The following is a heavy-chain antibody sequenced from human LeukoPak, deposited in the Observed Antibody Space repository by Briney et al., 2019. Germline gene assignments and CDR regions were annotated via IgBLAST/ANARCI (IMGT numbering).Heavy chain of an antibody. Sequence: GRSLRLSCTASGFTFGDNAMTWVRQAPGRGLEWVGFIRSKTYGETTEYAASVKGRFTISRDDSKSIAYLQMNSLKSEDTAVYYCTRGIEKTGMNCWGQGTLVTVSA. CDR3: TRGIEKTGMNC. CDR2: IRSKTYGETT. V-gene: IGHV3-49*04. J-gene: IGHJ4*02. D-gene: IGHD3-9*01. CDR1: GFTFGDNA.